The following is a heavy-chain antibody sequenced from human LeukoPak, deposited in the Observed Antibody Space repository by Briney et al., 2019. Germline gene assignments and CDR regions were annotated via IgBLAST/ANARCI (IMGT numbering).Heavy chain of an antibody. CDR2: ISYDGSNK. J-gene: IGHJ4*02. Sequence: GGSLRLSCAASGFTFSSYGMHWVRQAPGKGLEWVEVISYDGSNKYYADSVKGRFTISRDNSKNTLYLQMNSLRAEDTAVYYCAKGYYFDYWGQGTLVTVSS. V-gene: IGHV3-30*18. CDR3: AKGYYFDY. CDR1: GFTFSSYG.